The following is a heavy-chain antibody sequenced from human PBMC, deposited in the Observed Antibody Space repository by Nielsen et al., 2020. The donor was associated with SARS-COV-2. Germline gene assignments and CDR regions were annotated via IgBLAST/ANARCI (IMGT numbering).Heavy chain of an antibody. D-gene: IGHD6-13*01. CDR3: AGATGSSWYNWFDP. V-gene: IGHV3-53*01. CDR1: GFTVSSNY. CDR2: IYSGGST. Sequence: GESLKISCAASGFTVSSNYMSWVRQAPGKGLEWVSVIYSGGSTYYADSVKGRFTISRDNSKNTLYLHMNSLEADDTSVYYCAGATGSSWYNWFDPWGQGTLVTVSS. J-gene: IGHJ5*02.